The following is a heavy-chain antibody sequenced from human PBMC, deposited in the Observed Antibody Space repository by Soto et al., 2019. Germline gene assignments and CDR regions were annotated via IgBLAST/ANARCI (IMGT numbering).Heavy chain of an antibody. J-gene: IGHJ3*02. CDR3: ARLSTSYDYGDDPALGFSANDAFDI. D-gene: IGHD4-17*01. V-gene: IGHV3-21*01. CDR2: ISSSSSYI. CDR1: GFPFRSYS. Sequence: GGSLRLSCAASGFPFRSYSMNWVRQAPGKGLEWVSSISSSSSYIYYADSVKGRFTISRDNAKNSLYLQMNSLTAADTAVYYCARLSTSYDYGDDPALGFSANDAFDIWGQGTMVTVSS.